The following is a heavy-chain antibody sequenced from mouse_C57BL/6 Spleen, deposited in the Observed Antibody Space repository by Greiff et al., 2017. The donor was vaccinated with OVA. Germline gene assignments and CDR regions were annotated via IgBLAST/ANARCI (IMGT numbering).Heavy chain of an antibody. CDR1: GFSLTSYG. D-gene: IGHD1-1*01. V-gene: IGHV2-5*01. J-gene: IGHJ4*01. CDR3: AKNRGYYGSGEYYAMDY. CDR2: IWRGGST. Sequence: VQLQESGPGLVQPSQSLSITCTVSGFSLTSYGVHWVRQSPGKGLEWLGVIWRGGSTDYNAAFMSRLSITKDNSKSQVFFKMNSLQADDTAIYYCAKNRGYYGSGEYYAMDYWGQGTSVTVSS.